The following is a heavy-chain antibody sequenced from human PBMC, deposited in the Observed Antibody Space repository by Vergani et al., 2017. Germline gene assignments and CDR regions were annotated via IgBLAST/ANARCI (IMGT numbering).Heavy chain of an antibody. D-gene: IGHD3-10*01. CDR2: LNPKSGNT. CDR1: GYSFTSYD. J-gene: IGHJ4*02. V-gene: IGHV1-8*01. CDR3: ARGITVFRGASGY. Sequence: QVQLVQSGAEVKKPGTSVKVSCKASGYSFTSYDINWVRQATGQGLEWMGWLNPKSGNTGHAQKFQGRVTMTRNTSISTAYMELSSLRSDDTAVYYCARGITVFRGASGYWGQGTLVTVSS.